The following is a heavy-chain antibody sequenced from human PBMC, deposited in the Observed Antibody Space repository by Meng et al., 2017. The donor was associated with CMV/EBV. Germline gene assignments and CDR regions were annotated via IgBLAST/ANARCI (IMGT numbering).Heavy chain of an antibody. V-gene: IGHV3-30*02. J-gene: IGHJ4*02. CDR3: AKDLYYSFDY. D-gene: IGHD2-8*01. CDR2: IAHDGSAK. Sequence: VGFGGGLVPPGGSLRLSGAASGFTFSSSAMHWVRQPPGKGLEWVSFIAHDGSAKTYTDSVKGRFTISRDDSENTVYLEMNSLRVEDTAVYYCAKDLYYSFDYWGQGTLVTVSS. CDR1: GFTFSSSA.